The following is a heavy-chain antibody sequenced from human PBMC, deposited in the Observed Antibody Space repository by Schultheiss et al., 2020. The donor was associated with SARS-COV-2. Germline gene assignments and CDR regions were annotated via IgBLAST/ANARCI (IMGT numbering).Heavy chain of an antibody. V-gene: IGHV3-23*01. CDR1: GFTFSSYA. CDR3: AKSGTLHDFCSGYYSSFDY. CDR2: ISGSGGST. D-gene: IGHD3-3*01. Sequence: GGSLRLSCAASGFTFSSYAMSWVRQAPGKGLEWVSAISGSGGSTYYADSVKGRFTISRDNSKNTLYLQMNSLRAEDTAVYYCAKSGTLHDFCSGYYSSFDYWGQGTLVTVSS. J-gene: IGHJ4*02.